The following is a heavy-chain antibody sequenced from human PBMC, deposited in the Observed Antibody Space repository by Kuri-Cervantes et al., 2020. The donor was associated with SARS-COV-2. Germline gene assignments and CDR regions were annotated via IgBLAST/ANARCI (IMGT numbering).Heavy chain of an antibody. CDR3: ARDRYCASTTCSLSP. V-gene: IGHV1-18*01. D-gene: IGHD2-2*01. CDR2: ISGYNGNT. Sequence: ASVKVSCKASGYTFTNYGISWVRQAPGQGLEWMGWISGYNGNTEYTQKPQGRVTMTTDTSTSTAYMELRSLRSDDTAVYFCARDRYCASTTCSLSPWGQGTLVTVSS. J-gene: IGHJ1*01. CDR1: GYTFTNYG.